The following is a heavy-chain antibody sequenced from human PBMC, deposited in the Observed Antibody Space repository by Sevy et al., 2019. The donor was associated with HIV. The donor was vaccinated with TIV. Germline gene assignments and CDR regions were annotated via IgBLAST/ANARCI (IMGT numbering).Heavy chain of an antibody. J-gene: IGHJ6*02. CDR2: VSYDGSSK. Sequence: GESLKISCVVSGFTFRNFGVHWLRQAPGKGLEWLSVVSYDGSSKYYVDSVKGRFIVSRDNSKNTLYLQMNSLRTEDTAVYYCARGGSGDYYYYGVDVWGQGTTVTVSS. CDR1: GFTFRNFG. V-gene: IGHV3-30*03. D-gene: IGHD3-10*01. CDR3: ARGGSGDYYYYGVDV.